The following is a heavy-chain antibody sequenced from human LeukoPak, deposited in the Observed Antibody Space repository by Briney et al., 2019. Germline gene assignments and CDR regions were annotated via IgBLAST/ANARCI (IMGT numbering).Heavy chain of an antibody. D-gene: IGHD1-26*01. CDR2: ISAYNGNT. Sequence: ASVKVSCKASGYTFTSYGISWVRQAPGQGLEWMGWISAYNGNTNYAQKLQGRVTMTTDTSTSTAYMELSSLRSEDTAVYYCVSNSGSYYLDYWGQGTLVTVSS. CDR1: GYTFTSYG. V-gene: IGHV1-18*01. J-gene: IGHJ4*02. CDR3: VSNSGSYYLDY.